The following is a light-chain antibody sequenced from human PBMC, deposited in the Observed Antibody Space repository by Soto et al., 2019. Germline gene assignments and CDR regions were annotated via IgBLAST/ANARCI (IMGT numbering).Light chain of an antibody. Sequence: DIQMTQSPSTLSASVGDRVTITCRASQSISSWLAWCQQKPGKAPKLLIYDASSLDSGVPSRFSGSGSGTEFTLTSSSLQPDDFATYYCQQYNSYSWTFGQGTKVEIK. V-gene: IGKV1-5*01. CDR3: QQYNSYSWT. J-gene: IGKJ1*01. CDR1: QSISSW. CDR2: DAS.